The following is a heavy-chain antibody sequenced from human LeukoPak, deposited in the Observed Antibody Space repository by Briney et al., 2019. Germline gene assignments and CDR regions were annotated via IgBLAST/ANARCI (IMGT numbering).Heavy chain of an antibody. J-gene: IGHJ4*02. CDR2: IYYSGST. V-gene: IGHV4-39*01. CDR1: GGSISSSPYY. D-gene: IGHD6-19*01. CDR3: ARHASVDGNWPRPLDY. Sequence: SETLSLTCTVSGGSISSSPYYWGWIRQPPGKGLEWIGNIYYSGSTYYNPSLKTRVTISVDTSKSQFSLKLTSVTAADTAVYYCARHASVDGNWPRPLDYWGQGSLVTVSS.